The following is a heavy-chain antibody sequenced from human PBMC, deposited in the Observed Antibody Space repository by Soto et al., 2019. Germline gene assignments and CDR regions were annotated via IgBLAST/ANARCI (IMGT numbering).Heavy chain of an antibody. CDR1: GYSFTSYG. CDR3: AIVLAIAATRGVDP. D-gene: IGHD2-15*01. V-gene: IGHV1-18*04. Sequence: ASVKVSCKSSGYSFTSYGSTWVRQAPGQGLEWMGWISANNGNTNYAQNLQGRVTMTTDTSATKAYMELRSLRSDDTAVYYCAIVLAIAATRGVDPWGQGXLVTVYS. CDR2: ISANNGNT. J-gene: IGHJ5*02.